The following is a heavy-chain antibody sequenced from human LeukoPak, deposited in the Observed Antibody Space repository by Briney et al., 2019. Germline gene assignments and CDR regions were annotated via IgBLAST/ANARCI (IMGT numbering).Heavy chain of an antibody. V-gene: IGHV1-18*01. J-gene: IGHJ6*03. CDR1: GYTFTSYG. CDR3: ARVASGSLYYYYMDV. Sequence: ASVKVSCKTSGYTFTSYGISWVRQATGQGLEWMGWISAYNGNTNYAQKLQGRVTMTTDTSTSTAYMGLRSLRSDDTAVYYCARVASGSLYYYYMDVWGKGTTVTVSS. CDR2: ISAYNGNT. D-gene: IGHD1-26*01.